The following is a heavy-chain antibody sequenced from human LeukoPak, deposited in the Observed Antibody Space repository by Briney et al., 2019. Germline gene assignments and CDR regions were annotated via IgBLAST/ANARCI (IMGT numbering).Heavy chain of an antibody. D-gene: IGHD6-13*01. V-gene: IGHV4-4*02. CDR3: ASTQTFAYLGIAS. Sequence: SETLSLTCAVSGGSISSSNWWSWVRQPPGKGLEWIGEIYHSGSTNYNPSLKSRVTISVDKSKNQFSLKLSSVTAADTAVYYCASTQTFAYLGIASWGQGTLVTVSS. CDR1: GGSISSSNW. CDR2: IYHSGST. J-gene: IGHJ4*02.